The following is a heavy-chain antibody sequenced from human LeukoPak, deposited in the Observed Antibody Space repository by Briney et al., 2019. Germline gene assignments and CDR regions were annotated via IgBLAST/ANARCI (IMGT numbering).Heavy chain of an antibody. J-gene: IGHJ4*02. Sequence: SETLSLTCTASGGSISSGSYYWSWIRQPAGKGLEWIGRIYTSGSTNYNPSLKSRVTISVDTSKNQFSLKLSSVTAADTAVYYCAREGYSSSWRWYYFDYWGQGTLVTVSS. CDR1: GGSISSGSYY. D-gene: IGHD6-13*01. CDR2: IYTSGST. CDR3: AREGYSSSWRWYYFDY. V-gene: IGHV4-61*02.